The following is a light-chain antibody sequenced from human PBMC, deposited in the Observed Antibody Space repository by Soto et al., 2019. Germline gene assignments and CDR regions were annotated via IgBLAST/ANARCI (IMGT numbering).Light chain of an antibody. Sequence: EIVLTQSPGTLSLSPGERATLSCKDSQGVGSNYLAWYQQKPGQAPRPLIYGASSRATGIPDRFSGSGSGADFTLTISRLEPEDCAVYYCQQYGSSPWTFGQGTTVEIK. CDR1: QGVGSNY. J-gene: IGKJ1*01. CDR3: QQYGSSPWT. V-gene: IGKV3-20*01. CDR2: GAS.